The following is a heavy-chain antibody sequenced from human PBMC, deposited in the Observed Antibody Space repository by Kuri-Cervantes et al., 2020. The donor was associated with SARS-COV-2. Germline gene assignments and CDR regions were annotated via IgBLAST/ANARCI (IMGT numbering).Heavy chain of an antibody. Sequence: SQTLSLTCAVYGGSFSGYYWGWIRQPPGKGLEWIGSIYYSGSTYYNPSLKSRVTISVDTSKNQFSLKLSSVTAADTAVYYCARHVVYVRHFDYWGQGTLVTVSS. CDR3: ARHVVYVRHFDY. D-gene: IGHD3-10*02. J-gene: IGHJ4*02. V-gene: IGHV4-39*01. CDR1: GGSFSGYY. CDR2: IYYSGST.